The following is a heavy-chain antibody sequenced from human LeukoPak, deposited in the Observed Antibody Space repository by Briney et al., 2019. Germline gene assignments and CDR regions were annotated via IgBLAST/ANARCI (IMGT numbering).Heavy chain of an antibody. CDR2: ISYDGSNK. D-gene: IGHD1-7*01. V-gene: IGHV3-30-3*01. Sequence: GGSLRLSCAASGFTFSSYAMHWVRQAPGKGLEWVAVISYDGSNKYYADSVKGRFTISRDNSKNTLYLQMNSLRAEDTAVYYCARDLRDSGTTPLDYWGQGTLVTVSS. CDR1: GFTFSSYA. CDR3: ARDLRDSGTTPLDY. J-gene: IGHJ4*02.